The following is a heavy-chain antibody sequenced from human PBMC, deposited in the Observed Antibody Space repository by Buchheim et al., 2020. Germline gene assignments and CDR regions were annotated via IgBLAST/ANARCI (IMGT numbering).Heavy chain of an antibody. Sequence: QVQLQESGPGLVKPSGTLSLTCDVSGGSISSSNWWSWVRQPPGKGLEWIGEIYHSGSTNYNPFLKSRVTISVDKSKNQFSLKLSSVTAADTAVYYCARAPYYYDSSGYYLTSAYYYGMDVWGQGTT. CDR2: IYHSGST. V-gene: IGHV4-4*02. CDR3: ARAPYYYDSSGYYLTSAYYYGMDV. D-gene: IGHD3-22*01. J-gene: IGHJ6*02. CDR1: GGSISSSNW.